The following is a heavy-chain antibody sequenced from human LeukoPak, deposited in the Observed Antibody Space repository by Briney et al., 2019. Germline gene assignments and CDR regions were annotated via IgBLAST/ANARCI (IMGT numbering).Heavy chain of an antibody. D-gene: IGHD2-21*01. CDR3: AREERIVVGIDY. CDR1: GFTFSSYA. V-gene: IGHV3-23*01. J-gene: IGHJ4*02. CDR2: ISGSGGST. Sequence: QPGGSLRLSCAASGFTFSSYAMSWVRQAPGKGLEWVSAISGSGGSTYYADSVKGRFTISRDNSKNTLYLQMNSVRAEDTAVYYCAREERIVVGIDYWGQGTLVTVSS.